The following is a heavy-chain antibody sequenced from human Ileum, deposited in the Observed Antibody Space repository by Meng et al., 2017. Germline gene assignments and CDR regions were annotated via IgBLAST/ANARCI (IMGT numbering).Heavy chain of an antibody. CDR3: VRDSRTYTYGNVFFDN. J-gene: IGHJ4*02. CDR1: GDSISNAFY. D-gene: IGHD5-18*01. Sequence: GSLRLSCSVSGDSISNAFYWGWIRQSPGKGLEWIGSLHYNSGTTWYSPSLKSRVTISGDTSKNQVSLRVDSATAADTAVYYFVRDSRTYTYGNVFFDNWGQGTLVTVSS. CDR2: LHYNSGTT. V-gene: IGHV4-38-2*02.